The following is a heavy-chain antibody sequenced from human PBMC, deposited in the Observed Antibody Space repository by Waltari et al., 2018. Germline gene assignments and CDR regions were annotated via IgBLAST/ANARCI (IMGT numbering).Heavy chain of an antibody. V-gene: IGHV4-38-2*02. CDR3: ARDRPSYDSSGYYLPGGWFDP. CDR2: IYHSGST. D-gene: IGHD3-22*01. J-gene: IGHJ5*02. CDR1: GYSISSGYY. Sequence: QVQLQESGPGLVKPSATLSLTCTVSGYSISSGYYWGLIRQPPGQGREWIGSIYHSGSTYYNPYLKSRVTISVDTSKNQFSLKLSSVTAADTAVYYCARDRPSYDSSGYYLPGGWFDPWGQGTLVTVSS.